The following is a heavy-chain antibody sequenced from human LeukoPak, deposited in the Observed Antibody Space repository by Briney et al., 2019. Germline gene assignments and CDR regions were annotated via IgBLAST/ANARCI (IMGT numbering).Heavy chain of an antibody. V-gene: IGHV4-59*08. Sequence: SETLSLTCTVSGGSISSYYWSWIRQPPGKGLEWIGYIYYSGNTNYNPSLKSRVTISVDTSKNQFSLKLSSVTAADTAVYYCAKLLYSSGWYDYWGQGTLGTLSS. CDR2: IYYSGNT. CDR1: GGSISSYY. CDR3: AKLLYSSGWYDY. J-gene: IGHJ4*02. D-gene: IGHD6-19*01.